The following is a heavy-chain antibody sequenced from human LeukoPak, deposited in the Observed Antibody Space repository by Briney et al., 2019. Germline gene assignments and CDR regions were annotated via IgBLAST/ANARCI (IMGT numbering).Heavy chain of an antibody. Sequence: SEALSLTCTVSGGSISGYYWSWIRQPAGKGLQWIGRISTSGTTNYNPSLKSRVTMSVDTSKNQFSLKLSSVTAADTAVYYCVRSDDFWSGYYGYWGQGTLVTVSS. D-gene: IGHD3-3*01. V-gene: IGHV4-4*07. CDR1: GGSISGYY. J-gene: IGHJ4*02. CDR3: VRSDDFWSGYYGY. CDR2: ISTSGTT.